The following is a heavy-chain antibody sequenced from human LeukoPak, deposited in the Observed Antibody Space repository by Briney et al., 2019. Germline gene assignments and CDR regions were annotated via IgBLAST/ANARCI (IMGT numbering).Heavy chain of an antibody. V-gene: IGHV3-53*01. Sequence: GGSLRLSCAASGFTVSSNYMNWVRQAPGKGLEWVSVIRDNGATTFYADSVKGRFTISRDNAKNILYLQMNNLGVEDTAVYFCAKGEWELPTFFDHWGQGTLVTVSS. D-gene: IGHD1-26*01. J-gene: IGHJ4*02. CDR3: AKGEWELPTFFDH. CDR2: IRDNGATT. CDR1: GFTVSSNY.